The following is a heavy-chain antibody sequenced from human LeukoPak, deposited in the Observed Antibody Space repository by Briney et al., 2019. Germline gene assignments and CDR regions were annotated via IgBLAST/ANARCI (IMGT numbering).Heavy chain of an antibody. Sequence: PSETLSLTCSVSGGSISGYYWSWIRQPPGKGLEWIGCIDYSGSTNYNPSLKGRVTISVDTSKNQFSLKLSSVTAADTAVYYCARSVGGATSSYYGMDVWDQGTTVTVSS. CDR1: GGSISGYY. CDR3: ARSVGGATSSYYGMDV. D-gene: IGHD1-26*01. J-gene: IGHJ6*02. V-gene: IGHV4-59*01. CDR2: IDYSGST.